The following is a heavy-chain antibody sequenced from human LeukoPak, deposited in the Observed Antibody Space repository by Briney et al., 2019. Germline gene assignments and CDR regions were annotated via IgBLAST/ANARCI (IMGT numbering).Heavy chain of an antibody. J-gene: IGHJ4*02. V-gene: IGHV4-59*01. CDR1: SGSIRFYD. D-gene: IGHD5-18*01. CDR2: IYSRRSN. Sequence: PAETLSLTCTFSSGSIRFYDLSSIRQPPRKGLEGVGHIYSRRSNNYNPSIKSRVTISVDTYKNQFSLKVRSVTAADTAVYDCARGGVQLPPYYFDYWGQGTLVTVSS. CDR3: ARGGVQLPPYYFDY.